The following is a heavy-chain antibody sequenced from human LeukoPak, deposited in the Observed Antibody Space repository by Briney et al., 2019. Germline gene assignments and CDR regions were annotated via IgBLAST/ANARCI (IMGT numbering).Heavy chain of an antibody. Sequence: GGSLRLSCAASGFTFSSYSMNWVRQAPGKGLEWVSYISSSSSTIHYADSVKGRFTISRDNAKNSLYLQMNSLRDEDTAVYYCARLALSGSYDAFDIWGQGTMVTVSS. D-gene: IGHD1-26*01. CDR3: ARLALSGSYDAFDI. J-gene: IGHJ3*02. CDR2: ISSSSSTI. V-gene: IGHV3-48*02. CDR1: GFTFSSYS.